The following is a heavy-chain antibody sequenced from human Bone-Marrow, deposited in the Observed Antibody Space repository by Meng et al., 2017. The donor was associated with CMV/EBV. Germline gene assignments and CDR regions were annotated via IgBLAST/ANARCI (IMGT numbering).Heavy chain of an antibody. V-gene: IGHV3-48*01. CDR1: GFTLSTYS. Sequence: GESLKISCAASGFTLSTYSMNWVRQAPGKGLEWVSYISSSTNTIYYADSVKGRFTISRDNAKNSLYLQMNSLRAEDTAVYFCARWGSFDKWGQGTLVTVSS. CDR2: ISSSTNTI. J-gene: IGHJ4*02. CDR3: ARWGSFDK. D-gene: IGHD7-27*01.